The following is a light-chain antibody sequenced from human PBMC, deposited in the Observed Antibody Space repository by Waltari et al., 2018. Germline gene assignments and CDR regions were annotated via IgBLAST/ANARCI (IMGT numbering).Light chain of an antibody. CDR1: QTISDF. CDR3: QQSHSLPVT. Sequence: DIQMTQSPSSLSASVGDRVTITCRASQTISDFLNWYQQKPGKAPKLLISAASSLQSGVPSRFCGRGSGTDFTLTISSLQPEDFATYYCQQSHSLPVTFGQGTRLEIK. CDR2: AAS. V-gene: IGKV1-39*01. J-gene: IGKJ5*01.